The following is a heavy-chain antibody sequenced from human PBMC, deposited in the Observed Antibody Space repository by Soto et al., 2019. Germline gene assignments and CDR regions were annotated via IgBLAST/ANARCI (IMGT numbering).Heavy chain of an antibody. Sequence: ASVKVSCKASGYTFTSYGISWVRQAPGQGLEWVGWISAYNGNTNYAQKLQGRVTMTTDTSTSTAYMELRSLRSDDTAVYYCARDGYCSGGSCYRYWYFDLWGRGTLVTVS. D-gene: IGHD2-15*01. CDR1: GYTFTSYG. CDR3: ARDGYCSGGSCYRYWYFDL. J-gene: IGHJ2*01. V-gene: IGHV1-18*01. CDR2: ISAYNGNT.